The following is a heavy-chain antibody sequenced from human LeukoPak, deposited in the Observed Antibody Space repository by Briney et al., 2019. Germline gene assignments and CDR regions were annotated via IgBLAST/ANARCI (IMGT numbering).Heavy chain of an antibody. CDR3: ARHLSGTTMAHYFDH. Sequence: SETLSLTCTVSGASISSGRNYWGWIRQSPGKGLEWIASLYSSGTTHYNPSLQSRVSVSVYTSKNQFSVRLNSLTAADTAVYYCARHLSGTTMAHYFDHWGQGTMVTVSS. CDR2: LYSSGTT. V-gene: IGHV4-39*01. J-gene: IGHJ4*02. CDR1: GASISSGRNY. D-gene: IGHD1-1*01.